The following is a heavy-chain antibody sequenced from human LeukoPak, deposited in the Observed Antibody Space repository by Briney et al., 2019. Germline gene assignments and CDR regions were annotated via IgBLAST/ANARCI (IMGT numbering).Heavy chain of an antibody. J-gene: IGHJ4*02. CDR1: GFTFSNYW. V-gene: IGHV3-74*01. CDR2: IKTDGSVI. CDR3: ARDAIRSFNY. Sequence: GGSLRLSCVASGFTFSNYWTHWVRQAPGKGLMWVAHIKTDGSVIDYADSVKGRFTISRDNAKNTVYLQMHSLRAEDTAIYYCARDAIRSFNYWGQGILVSVSS.